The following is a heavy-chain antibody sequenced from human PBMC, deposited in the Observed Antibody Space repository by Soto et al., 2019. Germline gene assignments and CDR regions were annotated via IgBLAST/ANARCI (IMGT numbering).Heavy chain of an antibody. J-gene: IGHJ4*02. CDR1: GFTFSGYN. Sequence: EVQLVESGGGLVQPGGSLRLSCAASGFTFSGYNMNWVRQAPGKGLEWISCIKSDSSGTWYAYSVKGRFTMSRENAKNSLYLQMNSLRDEDTAVYFCARDSNWSSDYWGQGTLVAVSS. V-gene: IGHV3-48*02. D-gene: IGHD1-1*01. CDR3: ARDSNWSSDY. CDR2: IKSDSSGT.